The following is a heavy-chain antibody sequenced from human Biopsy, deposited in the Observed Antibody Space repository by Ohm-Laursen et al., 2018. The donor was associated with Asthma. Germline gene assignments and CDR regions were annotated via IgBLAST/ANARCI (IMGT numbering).Heavy chain of an antibody. CDR2: IYSGGTS. Sequence: SLRLSCSASGFAVSRDHMFWVRQAPGKGLEWVSVIYSGGTSHTADSVRGRFTISRDYSKNTLYLQMHSLRAEDTAVFYCARGDSSNWSHYYFDYWGQGTLVTVSS. CDR1: GFAVSRDH. V-gene: IGHV3-53*01. D-gene: IGHD3-22*01. CDR3: ARGDSSNWSHYYFDY. J-gene: IGHJ4*02.